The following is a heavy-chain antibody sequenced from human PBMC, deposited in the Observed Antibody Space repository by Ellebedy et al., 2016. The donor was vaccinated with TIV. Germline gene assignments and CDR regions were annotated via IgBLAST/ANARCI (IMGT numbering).Heavy chain of an antibody. CDR1: GGSISSYY. CDR2: IYYSGST. D-gene: IGHD3-10*01. J-gene: IGHJ4*02. V-gene: IGHV4-59*04. CDR3: YGSGSYELVDY. Sequence: SETLSLTXTVSGGSISSYYWSWIRQPPGKGLEWIGYIYYSGSTYYNPSLKSRVTISVDTSKNQFSLKLSSVTAADTAVYYCYGSGSYELVDYWGQGTLVTVSS.